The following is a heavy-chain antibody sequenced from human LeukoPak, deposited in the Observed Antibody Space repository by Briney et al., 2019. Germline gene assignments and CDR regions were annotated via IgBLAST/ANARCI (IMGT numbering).Heavy chain of an antibody. D-gene: IGHD1-26*01. Sequence: GGSLRLSCAASGFTFSSYSMNWVRQAPGKGLEWVSSISSSSSYIYYADSVKGRFTISRDNAKNSLYLQMNSLRAEDTAVYYCARGGYGIVGATWDYWGQGTLVTVSS. V-gene: IGHV3-21*01. CDR1: GFTFSSYS. CDR3: ARGGYGIVGATWDY. CDR2: ISSSSSYI. J-gene: IGHJ4*02.